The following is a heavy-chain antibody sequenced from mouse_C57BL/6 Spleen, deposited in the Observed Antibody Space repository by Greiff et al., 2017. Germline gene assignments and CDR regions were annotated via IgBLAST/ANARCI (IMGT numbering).Heavy chain of an antibody. CDR1: GYTFTSYT. D-gene: IGHD1-1*01. CDR3: ARPITTVVAKAMDY. J-gene: IGHJ4*01. Sequence: QVQLKQSGAELARPGASVTMSCKASGYTFTSYTMHWVKQRPGQGLEWIGYINPSSGYTKYNQKFKDKATLTADKSSSTAYMQLSSLTSEDSAVYYCARPITTVVAKAMDYWGQGTSVTVSS. CDR2: INPSSGYT. V-gene: IGHV1-4*01.